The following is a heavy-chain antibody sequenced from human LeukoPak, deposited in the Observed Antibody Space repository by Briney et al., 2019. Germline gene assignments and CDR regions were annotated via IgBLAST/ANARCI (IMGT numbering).Heavy chain of an antibody. CDR2: IYSGGST. V-gene: IGHV3-53*01. D-gene: IGHD1-26*01. Sequence: PGGSLRLSCAASGFAVSSNYMSWVRQAPGKGVEWVSVIYSGGSTYYADSVKGRFTISRDNSKNTLYLQMNSLRAEDTAVYYCAKSPVGATTVYFDYWGQGTLVTVSS. CDR3: AKSPVGATTVYFDY. CDR1: GFAVSSNY. J-gene: IGHJ4*02.